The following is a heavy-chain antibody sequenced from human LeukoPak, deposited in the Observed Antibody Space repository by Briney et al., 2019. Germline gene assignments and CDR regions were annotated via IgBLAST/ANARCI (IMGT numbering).Heavy chain of an antibody. V-gene: IGHV4-59*08. CDR1: GGSISSYY. CDR2: IYYSGST. Sequence: SETLSLTCTVSGGSISSYYWSWIRQPPGKGLERMWYIYYSGSTNYNPSLKSRVTISVDTSKNQFSLKLSSVTAADTAVYYCASQIVGAKTAFDYWGQGTLVTVSS. CDR3: ASQIVGAKTAFDY. J-gene: IGHJ4*02. D-gene: IGHD1-26*01.